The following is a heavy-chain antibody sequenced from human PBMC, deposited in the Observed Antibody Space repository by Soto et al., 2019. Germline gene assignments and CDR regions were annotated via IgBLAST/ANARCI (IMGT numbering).Heavy chain of an antibody. CDR2: ISLSSGNI. J-gene: IGHJ2*01. V-gene: IGHV3-48*01. D-gene: IGHD1-1*01. CDR3: ARDPSRGNEWARYLDL. CDR1: GFSLSSYA. Sequence: EVQLVESGGGLVQPGGSLRLSCAASGFSLSSYAMDWVRQAPGQGLEWVSYISLSSGNIHYADSVKGRFTISRDNAKNSLDLQMNGLRAEDTAVYYCARDPSRGNEWARYLDLWGRGTLVTVSS.